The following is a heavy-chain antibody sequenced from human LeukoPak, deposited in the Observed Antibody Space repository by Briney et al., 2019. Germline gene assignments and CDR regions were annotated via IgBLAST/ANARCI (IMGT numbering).Heavy chain of an antibody. Sequence: PGGSLRLSCAASGFTFSSYWMHWVRQAPGKGLVWVSRINSDGSSTSYADSVKGRFPIARDNAKNTLYLQMHRRRAEDTAVYYCARVPYQVGGWYGVGFDYWGQGPLVTVSS. CDR2: INSDGSST. D-gene: IGHD6-19*01. V-gene: IGHV3-74*01. CDR1: GFTFSSYW. J-gene: IGHJ4*02. CDR3: ARVPYQVGGWYGVGFDY.